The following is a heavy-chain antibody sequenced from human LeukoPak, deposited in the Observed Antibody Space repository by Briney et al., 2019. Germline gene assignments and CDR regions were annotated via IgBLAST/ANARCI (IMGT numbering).Heavy chain of an antibody. CDR2: IGGTGSTT. J-gene: IGHJ4*02. CDR1: GFTFSSYS. V-gene: IGHV3-23*01. D-gene: IGHD1-26*01. CDR3: AKEIMGATTFDY. Sequence: GGSLRLSCAASGFTFSSYSMNWVRQAPGKGLEWVSAIGGTGSTTYYADSVKGRFTISRDNSKSTLYLQMNSLRVEDTALYYCAKEIMGATTFDYWGQGTLVTVSS.